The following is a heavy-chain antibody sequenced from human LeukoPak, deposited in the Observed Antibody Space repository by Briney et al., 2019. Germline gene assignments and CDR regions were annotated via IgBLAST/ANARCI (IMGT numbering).Heavy chain of an antibody. D-gene: IGHD5-18*01. CDR3: ARVSNTGIRLWSPIFDY. CDR1: GYTFTGYY. J-gene: IGHJ4*02. CDR2: INPNSGGT. Sequence: ASVKVSCKASGYTFTGYYMHWVRQAPGQGLEWMGRINPNSGGTNYAQKFQGRVTMTRDTSISTAYMELSRLRSDDTAVYYCARVSNTGIRLWSPIFDYWGQGTLVTVSS. V-gene: IGHV1-2*06.